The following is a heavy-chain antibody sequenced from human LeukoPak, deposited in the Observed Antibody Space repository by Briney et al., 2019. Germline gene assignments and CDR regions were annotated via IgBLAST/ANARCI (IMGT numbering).Heavy chain of an antibody. D-gene: IGHD1-26*01. CDR2: TIPIFGTA. V-gene: IGHV1-69*05. Sequence: SVKVSCKTSGGTFSNYAINWVRQAPGQGLEWMGGTIPIFGTANYAQKFQGRVTITTDESTSTAYMELSSLRSEDTAVYYCARVFARGGEISGSYYYYWGQGTLVTVSS. CDR1: GGTFSNYA. CDR3: ARVFARGGEISGSYYYY. J-gene: IGHJ4*02.